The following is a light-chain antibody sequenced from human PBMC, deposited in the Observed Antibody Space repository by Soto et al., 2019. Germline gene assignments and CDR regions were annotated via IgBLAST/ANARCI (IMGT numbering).Light chain of an antibody. CDR2: SAS. CDR1: QGINNY. V-gene: IGKV1-27*01. Sequence: DLQMTQSPSSLSASVVDSVTITCRASQGINNYLAWYQQKPGKVPVLLIYSASTLKSGVPSRFSGRGAGTDFTLTISRLEPEDFAVYYCQQYGSSPLAFGQGTKVDIK. CDR3: QQYGSSPLA. J-gene: IGKJ1*01.